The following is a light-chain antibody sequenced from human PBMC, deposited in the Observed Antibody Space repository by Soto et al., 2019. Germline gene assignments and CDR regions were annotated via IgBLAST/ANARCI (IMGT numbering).Light chain of an antibody. J-gene: IGKJ5*01. CDR3: QQYNNWPPIT. CDR2: GAS. Sequence: EIVMTQSPATLSVSPEERATLSCRASQSVSSNSACYQQKPGQAPRLLIYGASTRATGIPARFSGSGSGTEFTLSISSLQSEDFAVYYCQQYNNWPPITFGQGTRLEIK. V-gene: IGKV3-15*01. CDR1: QSVSSN.